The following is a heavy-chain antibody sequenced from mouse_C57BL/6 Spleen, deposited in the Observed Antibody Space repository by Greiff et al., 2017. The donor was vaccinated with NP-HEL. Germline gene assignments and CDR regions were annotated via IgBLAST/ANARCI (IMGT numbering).Heavy chain of an antibody. V-gene: IGHV7-3*01. CDR3: SRYRDAYGSFDV. CDR2: IRNKANGYTT. Sequence: EVMLVESGGGLVQPGGSLSLSCAASGFTFTDYYMSWVRQPPGTALEWLGFIRNKANGYTTEYSASVKGRFTISRDNSQSILYLQMNALRAEDSATYYCSRYRDAYGSFDVWGTGTTVTVSS. J-gene: IGHJ1*03. D-gene: IGHD1-1*01. CDR1: GFTFTDYY.